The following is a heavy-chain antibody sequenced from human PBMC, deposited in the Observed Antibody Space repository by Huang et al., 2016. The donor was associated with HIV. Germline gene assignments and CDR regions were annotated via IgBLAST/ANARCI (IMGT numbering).Heavy chain of an antibody. D-gene: IGHD3-22*01. CDR3: AGDGAYYPGGGNAFDI. J-gene: IGHJ3*02. V-gene: IGHV1-18*01. CDR2: ISGHNGNT. Sequence: QVQLVQSGAEVKKPGASVKLSCKASGYTFTRNGISWVRQAPGQALEWMGWISGHNGNTRYAQRCQDRVIMTTDTSTRTAYMELRNLRPEDTAIYYCAGDGAYYPGGGNAFDIWGQGTMVSVSS. CDR1: GYTFTRNG.